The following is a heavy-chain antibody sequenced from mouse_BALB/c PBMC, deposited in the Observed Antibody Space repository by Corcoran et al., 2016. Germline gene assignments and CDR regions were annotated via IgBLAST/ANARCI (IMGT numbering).Heavy chain of an antibody. J-gene: IGHJ4*01. Sequence: EIQLQQTGPELVKPGASVKISCKASGYSFTDYIMLWVKQSHGKSLEWIGNINPYYGSTSYNLKFKGKATLTVDKSSSTAYMQLNSLTSEDSAVYYCARFGNCGGYYAMDYWGQGTSVTVSS. CDR1: GYSFTDYI. V-gene: IGHV1-39*01. CDR2: INPYYGST. CDR3: ARFGNCGGYYAMDY. D-gene: IGHD2-1*01.